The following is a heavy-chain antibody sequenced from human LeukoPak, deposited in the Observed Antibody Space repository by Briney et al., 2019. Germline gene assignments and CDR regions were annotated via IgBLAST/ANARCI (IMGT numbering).Heavy chain of an antibody. CDR2: IYYSGST. CDR1: GGYISSLY. CDR3: ARVVLGSGSYYPDY. D-gene: IGHD3-10*01. Sequence: GTLSLPFPVSGGYISSLYCGWARPRPGKGVGGVGYIYYSGSTNYNPSLKSRVTISVDTSKNQFSLKLSSVTAADTAVYYCARVVLGSGSYYPDYWGQGTLVTVSS. V-gene: IGHV4-59*01. J-gene: IGHJ4*02.